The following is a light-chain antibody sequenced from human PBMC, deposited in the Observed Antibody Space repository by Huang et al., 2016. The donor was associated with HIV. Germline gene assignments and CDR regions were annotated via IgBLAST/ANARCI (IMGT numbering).Light chain of an antibody. CDR3: QQRHSSPLT. CDR1: QSIGDY. Sequence: DIQMTQSPSSLSASVGDRVTITCRTSQSIGDYLNWYQQKPGSAPKLLIYRSSILHSGVPSRFRGTGSGTDFTLTVSGLQFEDFATYYCQQRHSSPLTFGPGTKVDI. V-gene: IGKV1-39*01. CDR2: RSS. J-gene: IGKJ3*01.